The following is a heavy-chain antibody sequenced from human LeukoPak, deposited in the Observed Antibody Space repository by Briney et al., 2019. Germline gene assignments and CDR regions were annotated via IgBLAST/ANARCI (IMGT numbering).Heavy chain of an antibody. D-gene: IGHD3-9*01. Sequence: ASVKVSCKASGYTSTSYGISWVRQAPGQGLEWMGWISAYNGNTNYAQKLQGRVTMTTDTSTSTAYMELRSLRSDDTAVYYCARAAYYDILTGSPPLSYFDLWGRGTLVTVSS. CDR1: GYTSTSYG. J-gene: IGHJ2*01. CDR2: ISAYNGNT. V-gene: IGHV1-18*01. CDR3: ARAAYYDILTGSPPLSYFDL.